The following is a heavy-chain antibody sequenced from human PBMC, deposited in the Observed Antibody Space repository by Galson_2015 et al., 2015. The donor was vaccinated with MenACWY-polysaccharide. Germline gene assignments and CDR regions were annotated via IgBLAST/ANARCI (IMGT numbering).Heavy chain of an antibody. Sequence: TLSLTCTVSGSSIASGIYYWAWIRQPPGKGLEWIGAIYYTGTTYYDPSLRSRVTISVDTSKNQFSLKMNSVTAADTAVYYCARHGYCVSATNCRGDTFDIWGQGTMVTVSS. CDR2: IYYTGTT. V-gene: IGHV4-39*01. J-gene: IGHJ3*02. CDR1: GSSIASGIYY. D-gene: IGHD2-2*03. CDR3: ARHGYCVSATNCRGDTFDI.